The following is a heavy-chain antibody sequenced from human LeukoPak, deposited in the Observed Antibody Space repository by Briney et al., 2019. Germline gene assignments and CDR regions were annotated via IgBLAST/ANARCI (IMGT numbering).Heavy chain of an antibody. J-gene: IGHJ5*02. V-gene: IGHV4-34*01. CDR3: ARGGGDLGWFDP. CDR1: GGSFSGYY. Sequence: PSETLSLTCADYGGSFSGYYWSWIRQPPGKGLEWIGEINHSGSTNYNPSLKSRVTISVDTSKNQFSLKLSSVTAADTAVYYCARGGGDLGWFDPWGQGTLVTVSS. D-gene: IGHD3-16*01. CDR2: INHSGST.